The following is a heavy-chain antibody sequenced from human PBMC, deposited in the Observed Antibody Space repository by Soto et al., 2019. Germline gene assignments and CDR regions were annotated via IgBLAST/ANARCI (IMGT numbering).Heavy chain of an antibody. CDR2: IDWDDDK. D-gene: IGHD3-10*01. CDR1: GFSLSTSGMC. CDR3: ARQVITMVRGVIIPWFDP. V-gene: IGHV2-70*01. J-gene: IGHJ5*02. Sequence: SGPTLVNPTQTLTLTCTFSGFSLSTSGMCVSWIRQPPGKALEWLALIDWDDDKYYSTSLKTRLTISKDTSKNQVVLTMTNMDPVDTATYYCARQVITMVRGVIIPWFDPWGQGTLVTVSS.